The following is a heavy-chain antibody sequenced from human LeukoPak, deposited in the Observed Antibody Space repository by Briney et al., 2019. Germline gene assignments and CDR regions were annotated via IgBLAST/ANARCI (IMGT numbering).Heavy chain of an antibody. CDR1: GGSIGDSISPYY. Sequence: SETLSLTCTVSGGSIGDSISPYYYNWIRLTPGKGLEWIGYIVYTGTTHYNPSLGSRVIMSIDTSKNHFSLNLSSVTAAGTAIYYCARASINPERRAFDMWSQGSLVTVSA. CDR2: IVYTGTT. J-gene: IGHJ3*02. V-gene: IGHV4-61*03. D-gene: IGHD5-12*01. CDR3: ARASINPERRAFDM.